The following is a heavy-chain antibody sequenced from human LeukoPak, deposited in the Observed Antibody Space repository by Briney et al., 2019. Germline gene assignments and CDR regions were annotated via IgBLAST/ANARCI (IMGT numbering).Heavy chain of an antibody. D-gene: IGHD2-15*01. Sequence: SETLSLTCTVAGGSISSYYWSWIRQPPGKGLEWIGYIYYSGSTNYNPSLKSRVTISVDTSKNQFSLKLSSVTAADTAVYYCARQIPIYAGGSPSGAFDIWGQGTMVTVSS. CDR1: GGSISSYY. J-gene: IGHJ3*02. V-gene: IGHV4-59*08. CDR3: ARQIPIYAGGSPSGAFDI. CDR2: IYYSGST.